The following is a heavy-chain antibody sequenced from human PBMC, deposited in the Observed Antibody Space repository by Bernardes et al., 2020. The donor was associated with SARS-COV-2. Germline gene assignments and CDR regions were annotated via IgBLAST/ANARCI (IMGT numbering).Heavy chain of an antibody. J-gene: IGHJ4*02. V-gene: IGHV1-18*04. CDR3: ARVEGFCSGGTCFSLFYFDH. D-gene: IGHD2-15*01. CDR2: ISGYNGNT. CDR1: GYTFTNYG. Sequence: SVHVSCKASGYTFTNYGIGWVRQAPGHGLEWLGWISGYNGNTNYARHLQDRVSMTIDISTNTAFMELRRLRSDDTAVYYCARVEGFCSGGTCFSLFYFDHWGQGTLVSVSS.